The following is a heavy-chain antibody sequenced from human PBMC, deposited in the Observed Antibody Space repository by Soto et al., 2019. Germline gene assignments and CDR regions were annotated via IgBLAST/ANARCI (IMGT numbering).Heavy chain of an antibody. CDR1: GFTFSAFP. CDR2: VRSRVRGHAI. V-gene: IGHV3-73*02. D-gene: IGHD7-27*01. CDR3: ARQSGEGYMKNNWFDP. Sequence: EMQLMESGGALVRPGGSLQLSCRASGFTFSAFPIHWVRQASGKGLEWVGRVRSRVRGHAIAYAASVTGRFTISRDDSQNTAYLHMTSLNIEDTAVYYCARQSGEGYMKNNWFDPWGPGTLVTVSS. J-gene: IGHJ5*02.